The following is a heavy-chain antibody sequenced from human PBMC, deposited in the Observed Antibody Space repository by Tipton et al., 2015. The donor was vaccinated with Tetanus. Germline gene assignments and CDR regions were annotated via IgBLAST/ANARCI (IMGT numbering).Heavy chain of an antibody. CDR1: GGSFRSGDHY. V-gene: IGHV4-30-4*01. CDR3: ARLASYSNRLGA. CDR2: IYYSGSS. D-gene: IGHD4-11*01. Sequence: TLSLTCTVSGGSFRSGDHYWSWIRQPPGKGLEWIGYIYYSGSSDYNPSLKSRATLSVDTSDNQFSLKLNSVTAADTAVYYCARLASYSNRLGAWGQGALVTVSS. J-gene: IGHJ4*02.